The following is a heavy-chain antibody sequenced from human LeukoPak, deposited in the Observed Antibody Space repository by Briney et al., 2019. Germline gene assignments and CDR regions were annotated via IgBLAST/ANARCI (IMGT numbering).Heavy chain of an antibody. V-gene: IGHV3-7*01. Sequence: PGGSLRLSCAASGFTFSSYWMSWVRQAPGKGLEWVANIKQDGSEKYYVDSVKGRFTISKDNAKNSLYLQMNSLRAEDTAVYYCARVVLGAVAGMYYGMDVWGQGTTVTVSS. CDR2: IKQDGSEK. D-gene: IGHD6-19*01. J-gene: IGHJ6*02. CDR3: ARVVLGAVAGMYYGMDV. CDR1: GFTFSSYW.